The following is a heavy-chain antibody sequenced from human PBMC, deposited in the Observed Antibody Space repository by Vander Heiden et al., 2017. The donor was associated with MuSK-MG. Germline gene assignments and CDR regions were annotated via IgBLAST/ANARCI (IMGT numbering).Heavy chain of an antibody. CDR3: ARDGSGSVDYYTGMDV. V-gene: IGHV3-7*01. CDR2: IKQDGSEK. D-gene: IGHD1-26*01. J-gene: IGHJ6*02. Sequence: EVQLVESGGGLVQPGGSLSLSCAASGFTFRNYWMNWVRQVPGKGLEWVANIKQDGSEKYYVDSVKGRVTISRDNARNSVYLQMNSLSVEDTAVYYCARDGSGSVDYYTGMDVWGQGTTVIVSS. CDR1: GFTFRNYW.